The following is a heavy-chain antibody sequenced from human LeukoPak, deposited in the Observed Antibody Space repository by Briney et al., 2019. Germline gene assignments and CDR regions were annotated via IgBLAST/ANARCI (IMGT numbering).Heavy chain of an antibody. CDR1: GFTFDDYA. CDR2: ISWNSGSI. V-gene: IGHV3-9*01. J-gene: IGHJ6*02. CDR3: AKDRDYYGMDV. Sequence: GGSLRLSCAASGFTFDDYAMHWVRQAPGKGLEWDSGISWNSGSIGYADSVKGRFTISRGNAKNSLYLQMNSLRAEDTALYYCAKDRDYYGMDVWGQGTTVTVSS.